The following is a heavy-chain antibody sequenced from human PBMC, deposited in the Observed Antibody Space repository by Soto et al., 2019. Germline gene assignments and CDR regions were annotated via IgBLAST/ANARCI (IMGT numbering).Heavy chain of an antibody. V-gene: IGHV4-59*01. CDR2: IYYSGST. D-gene: IGHD2-21*02. CDR1: GGSISSYY. CDR3: ARGGVEYPSARLAYCGGDCWYFDL. Sequence: SETLSLTCTVSGGSISSYYWSWIRQPPGKGLEWIGYIYYSGSTNYNPSLKSRVTISVDTSKNQFSLKLSSVTAADTAVYYCARGGVEYPSARLAYCGGDCWYFDLWGRGTLVTVSS. J-gene: IGHJ2*01.